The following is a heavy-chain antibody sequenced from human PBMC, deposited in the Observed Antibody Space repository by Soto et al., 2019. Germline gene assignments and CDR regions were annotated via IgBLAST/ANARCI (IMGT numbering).Heavy chain of an antibody. J-gene: IGHJ4*02. CDR2: VYRSGAA. D-gene: IGHD6-19*01. Sequence: SQTLSLTGTVSGYSISTGYYWAWVRQSPGKGLEWIGSVYRSGAAYYSPTLKSRVTISVDTSKNQFSLQLKSVTAADAAVYYCARDYPYDLDVAGYFDFWGQGTPFTVSS. V-gene: IGHV4-38-2*02. CDR1: GYSISTGYY. CDR3: ARDYPYDLDVAGYFDF.